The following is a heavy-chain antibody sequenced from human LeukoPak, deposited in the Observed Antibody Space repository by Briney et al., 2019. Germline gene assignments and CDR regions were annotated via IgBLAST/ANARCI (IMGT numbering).Heavy chain of an antibody. Sequence: SETLSLTCAVYGGSFSGYYWSWIRQPPGKGLEWIGEINHSGSTNYNPSLKSRVTISVDTFKNQFSLKLSSVTAADTAVYYCARAVAGTGMDYFDYWGQGTLVTVSS. D-gene: IGHD6-19*01. J-gene: IGHJ4*02. CDR2: INHSGST. CDR3: ARAVAGTGMDYFDY. V-gene: IGHV4-34*01. CDR1: GGSFSGYY.